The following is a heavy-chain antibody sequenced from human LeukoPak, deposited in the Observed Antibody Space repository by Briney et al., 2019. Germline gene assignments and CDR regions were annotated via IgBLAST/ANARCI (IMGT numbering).Heavy chain of an antibody. Sequence: ASVKVSCKASGNTFSGYYIHWVRQAPGQGLEWMGWINPKSGGTNYAQKFRGRVTMTRDTSISTAYMELRSLRSDDTAVYYCARDQYSSSCDYWGQGTLVTVSS. J-gene: IGHJ4*02. CDR3: ARDQYSSSCDY. D-gene: IGHD6-13*01. CDR1: GNTFSGYY. V-gene: IGHV1-2*02. CDR2: INPKSGGT.